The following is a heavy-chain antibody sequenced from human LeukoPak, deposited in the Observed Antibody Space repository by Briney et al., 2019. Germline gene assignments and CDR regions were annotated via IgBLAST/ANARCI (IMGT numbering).Heavy chain of an antibody. D-gene: IGHD5-18*01. J-gene: IGHJ4*02. Sequence: PSETLSLTCTVSGGSISSSSYYWGWIRQPPGKGLEWIGYIYTSGSTNYNPSLKSRVTISVDTSKNQFSLKLSSVTAADTAVYYCARHSRYTAMVEYYFDYWGQGTLVTVSS. V-gene: IGHV4-61*05. CDR2: IYTSGST. CDR3: ARHSRYTAMVEYYFDY. CDR1: GGSISSSSYY.